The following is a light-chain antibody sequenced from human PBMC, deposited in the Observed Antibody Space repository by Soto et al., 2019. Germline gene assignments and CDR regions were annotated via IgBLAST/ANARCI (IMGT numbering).Light chain of an antibody. Sequence: EIVMTQSPATLSVSPGERATLSCRASQSVGSNLAWYQQKPGQAPRLLIFGAWNRATDIPARFSGSGSGTAFTLTISSLQSEDYAVYYCQQYNDWRTFGQGTKLEIK. CDR3: QQYNDWRT. CDR1: QSVGSN. J-gene: IGKJ2*01. CDR2: GAW. V-gene: IGKV3-15*01.